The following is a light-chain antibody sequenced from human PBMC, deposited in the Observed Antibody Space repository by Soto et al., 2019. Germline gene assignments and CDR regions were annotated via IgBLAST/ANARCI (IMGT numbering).Light chain of an antibody. Sequence: DLVMTQSPLSLPVTPGEPASISCRSSQSLLHSNGYNYLDWYVQKPGQSPQLLIYLGSSRASGVPDRFSGSGSGTDFTLKINRVEAEDVGIYYCMQALQTPRTFGQGTKVEI. CDR1: QSLLHSNGYNY. V-gene: IGKV2-28*01. CDR3: MQALQTPRT. CDR2: LGS. J-gene: IGKJ1*01.